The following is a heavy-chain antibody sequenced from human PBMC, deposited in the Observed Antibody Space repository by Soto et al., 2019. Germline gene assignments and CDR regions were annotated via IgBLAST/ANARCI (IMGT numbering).Heavy chain of an antibody. J-gene: IGHJ4*02. Sequence: QVQLVQSGAEVKKPGASVKVSCKASGYTFTSYGISWVRQATGQGREWMGWISANNGNTNNAKKLQGRVTMTTDTSTSTGYMELRSLRSDDTAVYYCARDRGSDARDYWGQGTLVTVSS. CDR3: ARDRGSDARDY. CDR1: GYTFTSYG. D-gene: IGHD3-16*01. CDR2: ISANNGNT. V-gene: IGHV1-18*01.